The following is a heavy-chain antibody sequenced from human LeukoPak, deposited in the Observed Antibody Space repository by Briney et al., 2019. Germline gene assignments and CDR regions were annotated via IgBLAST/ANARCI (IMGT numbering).Heavy chain of an antibody. CDR2: INPNSGGT. J-gene: IGHJ4*02. CDR1: GYTFTGYY. V-gene: IGHV1-2*02. Sequence: GASVKVSCKASGYTFTGYYMHWVRQAPGQGLEWMGWINPNSGGTNYAQKFQGRVTMTRDTSISTAYMELSSLRSDDTAVYYCATDSSGYYREGYYFDYWGQGTLVTVSS. CDR3: ATDSSGYYREGYYFDY. D-gene: IGHD3-22*01.